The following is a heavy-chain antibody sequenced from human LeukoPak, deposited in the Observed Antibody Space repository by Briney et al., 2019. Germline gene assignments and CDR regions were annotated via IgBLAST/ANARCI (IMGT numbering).Heavy chain of an antibody. CDR2: IYYSGST. CDR1: GGSISSYY. V-gene: IGHV4-59*13. Sequence: SETLSLTCTVSGGSISSYYWSWIRQPPGKGLEWIGYIYYSGSTNYNPSLKSRVTMSVDTSKNQFPLKLSSVTAADTAVYYCARATQWELLVDYWGQGTLVTVSS. CDR3: ARATQWELLVDY. J-gene: IGHJ4*02. D-gene: IGHD1-26*01.